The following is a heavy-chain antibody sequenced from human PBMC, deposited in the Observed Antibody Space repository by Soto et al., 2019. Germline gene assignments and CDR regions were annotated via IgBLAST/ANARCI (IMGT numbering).Heavy chain of an antibody. V-gene: IGHV3-15*07. CDR1: GFTVSDAW. J-gene: IGHJ4*02. Sequence: DVQLVESGGGLVKPGGSLRLSCAASGFTVSDAWMNWVCQAPGKGLKWVGRIKGKTDGGTIDYAAPVKGRFTISRDDSENTLYLEMNSLKTEDTAIYFCTTERGTAYYLDHWGQGTLVTVSS. D-gene: IGHD1-1*01. CDR2: IKGKTDGGTI. CDR3: TTERGTAYYLDH.